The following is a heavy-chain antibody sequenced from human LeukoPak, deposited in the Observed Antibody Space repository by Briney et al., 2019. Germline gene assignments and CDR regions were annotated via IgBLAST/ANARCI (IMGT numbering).Heavy chain of an antibody. V-gene: IGHV4-30-2*01. J-gene: IGHJ3*02. CDR1: GGSISSGGYS. CDR2: ISHSGST. D-gene: IGHD6-25*01. CDR3: ARGRPANMAFDI. Sequence: SETLSLTCAVSGGSISSGGYSWGWIRQPPGKGLEWIGHISHSGSTYYNPSLKSRVSISLDRSKDQFSLNLTSVSGADTAVYFCARGRPANMAFDIWGQGIMVPVSS.